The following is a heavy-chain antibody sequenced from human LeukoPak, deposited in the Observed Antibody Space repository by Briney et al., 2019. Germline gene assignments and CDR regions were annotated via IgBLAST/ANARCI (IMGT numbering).Heavy chain of an antibody. J-gene: IGHJ4*02. D-gene: IGHD1-26*01. Sequence: GGSLRLSCAASGFTFSSYAMHWVRQAPGKGLEWVAVISYDGSNKYYADSVKGRFTISRDNSKNTLYLQMNSLRAEDTAVYYCARGRYSGSYLDYWGQGTLVTVSS. V-gene: IGHV3-30*14. CDR1: GFTFSSYA. CDR3: ARGRYSGSYLDY. CDR2: ISYDGSNK.